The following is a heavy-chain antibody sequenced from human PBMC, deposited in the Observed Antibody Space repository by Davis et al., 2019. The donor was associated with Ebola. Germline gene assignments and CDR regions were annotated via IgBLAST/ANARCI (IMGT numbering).Heavy chain of an antibody. CDR2: ITSSGSSI. J-gene: IGHJ5*02. D-gene: IGHD3-10*01. Sequence: PGGSLRLSCAGSGFTFSDHYMTWIRQAPGKGLEWVSHITSSGSSIYYADPVKGRFTISRDNAGNSLWLQMNSLRAEDTAVYYCARGDYGSGRVLDLWGQGTLVTVSS. CDR3: ARGDYGSGRVLDL. CDR1: GFTFSDHY. V-gene: IGHV3-11*04.